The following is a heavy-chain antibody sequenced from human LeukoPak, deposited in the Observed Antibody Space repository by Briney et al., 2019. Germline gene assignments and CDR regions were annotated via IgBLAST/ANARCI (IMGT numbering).Heavy chain of an antibody. J-gene: IGHJ4*02. CDR3: ARGAGAVTGVFDY. CDR1: GGSISSYY. CDR2: IYYSGST. Sequence: PSETLSLTCIVFGGSISSYYWGWIRQPPGKGLEYIGYIYYSGSTNYNPSLKSRVTISVDPSKNQFSLTLTSVTAADTALYYCARGAGAVTGVFDYWGQGALVTVSS. D-gene: IGHD6-19*01. V-gene: IGHV4-59*01.